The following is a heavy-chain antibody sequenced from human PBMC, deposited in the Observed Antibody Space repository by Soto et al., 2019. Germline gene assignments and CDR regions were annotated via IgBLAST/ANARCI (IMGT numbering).Heavy chain of an antibody. D-gene: IGHD3-22*01. J-gene: IGHJ4*02. Sequence: QVQLVQSGAEVKKPGSSVKVSCKASGGTFSSYAISWVRQAPGQGLEWMGGIIPIFGTANYAQKFQGRVTITADKSTSTAYMEMSSLRSEDTAVYYCARLSLDYYDSSGYPTTYFDYWGQGTLVTVSS. CDR2: IIPIFGTA. CDR1: GGTFSSYA. V-gene: IGHV1-69*06. CDR3: ARLSLDYYDSSGYPTTYFDY.